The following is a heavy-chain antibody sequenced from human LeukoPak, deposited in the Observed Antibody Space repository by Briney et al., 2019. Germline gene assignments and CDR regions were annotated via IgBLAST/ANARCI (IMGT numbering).Heavy chain of an antibody. CDR3: ARAKMEFDYYYGMDV. V-gene: IGHV3-30*04. CDR1: EFTFSSYA. CDR2: ISYDGRNK. Sequence: GGSLRLSCAASEFTFSSYALHWVRQAPGKGLEWVAVISYDGRNKFYADSVKGRFTISRDNSKTTLYLQMNSLRAEDTAVYYCARAKMEFDYYYGMDVWGQGTTVTVSS. D-gene: IGHD3-10*01. J-gene: IGHJ6*02.